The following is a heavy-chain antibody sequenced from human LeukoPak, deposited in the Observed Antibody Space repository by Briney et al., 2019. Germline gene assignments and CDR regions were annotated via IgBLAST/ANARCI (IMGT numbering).Heavy chain of an antibody. V-gene: IGHV3-74*01. Sequence: PGGSLRLSCAASGFTFSSYWMHWVRQAPGKGLVWVSRINSDGSSTSYADSVKGRFTISRDNAKNTLYLQMNSLRAGDTAVYYCARDLTNTAMVKALDYWGQGTLVTVSS. CDR1: GFTFSSYW. J-gene: IGHJ4*02. CDR2: INSDGSST. D-gene: IGHD5-18*01. CDR3: ARDLTNTAMVKALDY.